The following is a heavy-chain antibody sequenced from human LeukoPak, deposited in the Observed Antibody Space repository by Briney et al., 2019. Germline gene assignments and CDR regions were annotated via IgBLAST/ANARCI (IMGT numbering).Heavy chain of an antibody. V-gene: IGHV1-2*02. CDR2: INPNSGGT. J-gene: IGHJ6*03. Sequence: ASVKVSCKASGYTFTGYYIHWVRQATGQGLEWMGWINPNSGGTNYAQKFQGRVTMTRDTSISTAYMELSRLRSDDTAVYYCARDLGNYYDSSGYYGSYYYYMDVWGKGTTVTISS. CDR1: GYTFTGYY. D-gene: IGHD3-22*01. CDR3: ARDLGNYYDSSGYYGSYYYYMDV.